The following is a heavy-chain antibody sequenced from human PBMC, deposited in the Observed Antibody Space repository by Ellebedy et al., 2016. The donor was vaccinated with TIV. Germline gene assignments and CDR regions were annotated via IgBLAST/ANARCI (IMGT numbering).Heavy chain of an antibody. CDR2: IHHSGST. CDR3: ARAARISTLYGMDV. CDR1: GGSINNYF. Sequence: MPGGSLRLSCTVSGGSINNYFWSWIRQPPGKGLEWIGYIHHSGSTNYNPSLKSRVTISIDTSKNQFSLKLSSVTAADTAVYYCARAARISTLYGMDVWGQGTTVTVSS. J-gene: IGHJ6*02. V-gene: IGHV4-59*01. D-gene: IGHD1-14*01.